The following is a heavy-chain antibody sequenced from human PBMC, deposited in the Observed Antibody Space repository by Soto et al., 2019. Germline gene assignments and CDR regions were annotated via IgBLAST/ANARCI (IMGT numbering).Heavy chain of an antibody. J-gene: IGHJ4*02. CDR3: TTRNYDFWSGYNDYFDY. Sequence: GGSLRLSCAASGFTFSNAWMNWVRQAPGKGLEWVGRIKSKTDGGTTDYAAPVKGRFTISRDDSKNTLYLQMNSLKTEDTAVYYCTTRNYDFWSGYNDYFDYWGQGTLVTVSS. V-gene: IGHV3-15*07. D-gene: IGHD3-3*01. CDR2: IKSKTDGGTT. CDR1: GFTFSNAW.